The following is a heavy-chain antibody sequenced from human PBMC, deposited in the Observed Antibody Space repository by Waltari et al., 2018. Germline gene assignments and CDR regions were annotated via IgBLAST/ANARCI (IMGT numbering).Heavy chain of an antibody. V-gene: IGHV3-30*02. D-gene: IGHD5-18*01. J-gene: IGHJ4*02. CDR2: IRNDGMSK. Sequence: QVHLVESGGGVVQPGGSLRLSCAASGFTFTNFGMHVVRQAPGKGLEWVAFIRNDGMSKSHAESVKGRFTISRDNSKNTLYLQMDSLRAEDTAVYYCAKDLALYSYGPYFDYWGQGSLVTVSS. CDR1: GFTFTNFG. CDR3: AKDLALYSYGPYFDY.